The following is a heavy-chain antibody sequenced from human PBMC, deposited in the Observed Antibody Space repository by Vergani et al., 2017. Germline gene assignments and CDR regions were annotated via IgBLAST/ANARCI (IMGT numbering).Heavy chain of an antibody. CDR3: ARAVYKSSWEAYYYYYYMDV. Sequence: QVQLVQSGAEVKKPGSSVKVSCKASGGTFSSYAISWVRQAPGQGLEWMGGIIPIFGTANYAQKFQGRVTITADESTSTAYMELCSLGSEDTAVYDCARAVYKSSWEAYYYYYYMDVWGKGTTVTVSS. CDR2: IIPIFGTA. D-gene: IGHD6-13*01. V-gene: IGHV1-69*01. CDR1: GGTFSSYA. J-gene: IGHJ6*03.